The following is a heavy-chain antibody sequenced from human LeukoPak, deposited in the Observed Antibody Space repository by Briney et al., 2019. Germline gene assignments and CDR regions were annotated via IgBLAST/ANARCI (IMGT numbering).Heavy chain of an antibody. J-gene: IGHJ4*02. CDR1: GGTFSSYA. CDR2: IIPIFGTA. V-gene: IGHV1-69*05. D-gene: IGHD2-21*02. Sequence: GASVKVSCKASGGTFSSYAISWVRQATGQGLEWMGGIIPIFGTANYAQKFQGRVTITTDESTSTAYMELSSLRSEDTAVYYCASSHCGGDCYWVYWGQGTLVTVSS. CDR3: ASSHCGGDCYWVY.